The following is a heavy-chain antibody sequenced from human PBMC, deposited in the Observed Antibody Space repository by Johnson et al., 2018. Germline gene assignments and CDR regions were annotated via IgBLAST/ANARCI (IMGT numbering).Heavy chain of an antibody. V-gene: IGHV3-74*01. Sequence: EVQLLESGGGLVQPRGSLRLCCAASGFTFSSYCMHWVRPAPGKGPMWVSRICQGGKVTDYSDYVKGRFTISRDDAKSMVYLHMNSLTVEDTAMYYCIRDFREFDFWGQGTLVTVSS. J-gene: IGHJ4*02. CDR3: IRDFREFDF. CDR1: GFTFSSYC. D-gene: IGHD3-10*01. CDR2: ICQGGKVT.